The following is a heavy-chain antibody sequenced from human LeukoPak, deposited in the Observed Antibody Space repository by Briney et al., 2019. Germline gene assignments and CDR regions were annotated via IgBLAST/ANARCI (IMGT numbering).Heavy chain of an antibody. V-gene: IGHV4-34*01. Sequence: KPSETLSLTCAVYGGSFSGYYWSWIRQPPGKGLEWIGSIYYSGRTNYNPSLKSRVTISVDTSKNQFSLNLSSVTAADTAVYYCARQWGYFDYWGQGTLVTVSS. CDR1: GGSFSGYY. CDR2: IYYSGRT. J-gene: IGHJ4*02. CDR3: ARQWGYFDY. D-gene: IGHD2-8*01.